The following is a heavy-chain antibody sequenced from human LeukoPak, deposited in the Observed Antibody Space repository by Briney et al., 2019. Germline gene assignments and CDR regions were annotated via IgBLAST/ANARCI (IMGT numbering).Heavy chain of an antibody. CDR1: GGSISSYY. V-gene: IGHV4-59*12. D-gene: IGHD3-22*01. J-gene: IGHJ4*02. CDR2: IYYSGST. CDR3: ARGSAPGYYDSSGYYGH. Sequence: SETLSLTCTVSGGSISSYYWSWIRQPPGKGLEWIGYIYYSGSTNYNPSLKSRVTISVDTSKNQFSLKLSSVTAADTAVYYCARGSAPGYYDSSGYYGHWGQGTLVTVSS.